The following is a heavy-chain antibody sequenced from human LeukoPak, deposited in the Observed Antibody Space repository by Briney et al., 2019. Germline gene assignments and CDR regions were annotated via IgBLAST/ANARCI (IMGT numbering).Heavy chain of an antibody. CDR1: GGTFSSYA. CDR2: IIPIFGTA. Sequence: SVKVSCKASGGTFSSYAISWVRQAPGQGLEWVGGIIPIFGTANYAQKFQGRVTITTDESTSTAYMELSSLRSEDTAVSYCAREDSGYESWFDSWGQGTLVTVSS. D-gene: IGHD5-12*01. J-gene: IGHJ5*01. CDR3: AREDSGYESWFDS. V-gene: IGHV1-69*05.